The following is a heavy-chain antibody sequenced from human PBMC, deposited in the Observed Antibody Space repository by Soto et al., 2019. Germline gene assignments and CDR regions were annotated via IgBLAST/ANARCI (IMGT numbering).Heavy chain of an antibody. CDR2: INGDGTIT. V-gene: IGHV3-74*01. Sequence: EVHLVESGGGLVQPGGCLRLSCATSGFNFSTYWVHWVRQVPGKGLVWVSRINGDGTITDYADSVKGRFTTSRDNAKKTLYLEMNSLRADDTAIYYCTRDGGGRYYGGFDNWGQGTLVTVSS. D-gene: IGHD1-26*01. CDR3: TRDGGGRYYGGFDN. J-gene: IGHJ4*02. CDR1: GFNFSTYW.